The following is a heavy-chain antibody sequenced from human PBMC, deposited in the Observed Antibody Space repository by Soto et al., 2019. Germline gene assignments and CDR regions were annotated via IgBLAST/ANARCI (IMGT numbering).Heavy chain of an antibody. CDR2: IKSETDGGTA. V-gene: IGHV3-15*01. Sequence: GSLRLSCAASGFNLSHPWMTWVRQAAGKGLEWVGRIKSETDGGTADYAAPVKGRITISRDDSKNTVYLQMNSLKTEDTAVYYCTTGIYYDLLTGYHDVAYWGQGTLVTVSS. CDR1: GFNLSHPW. J-gene: IGHJ4*02. CDR3: TTGIYYDLLTGYHDVAY. D-gene: IGHD3-9*01.